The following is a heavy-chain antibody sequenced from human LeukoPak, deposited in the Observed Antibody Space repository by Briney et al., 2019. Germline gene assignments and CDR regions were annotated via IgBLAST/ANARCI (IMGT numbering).Heavy chain of an antibody. CDR1: GFTFSNFA. J-gene: IGHJ4*02. CDR2: ISGTGGST. D-gene: IGHD3-10*01. V-gene: IGHV3-23*01. CDR3: AKSFPYYYGSGSYYINPFDS. Sequence: GGSLRLSCAASGFTFSNFAMSWVRQAPGKGLEWVSAISGTGGSTYYADSVKGRFTISRDNSKNTLYLQMNSLRAEDTAVYYCAKSFPYYYGSGSYYINPFDSWGQGTLVTVSS.